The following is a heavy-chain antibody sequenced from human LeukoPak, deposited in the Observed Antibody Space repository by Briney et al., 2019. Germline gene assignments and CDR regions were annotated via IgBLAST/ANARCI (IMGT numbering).Heavy chain of an antibody. CDR1: GFTFSIFP. D-gene: IGHD3-3*01. CDR3: ARDLELSAVYYFDS. J-gene: IGHJ4*02. V-gene: IGHV3-30*04. CDR2: ISSGSEK. Sequence: GRSLRLSCGASGFTFSIFPIHWVRQAPGKGLEWVALISSGSEKYYADSVKGRFTISRDNSKNMLYLQMNSLRADDTAVYYCARDLELSAVYYFDSWGQGTLVIVSS.